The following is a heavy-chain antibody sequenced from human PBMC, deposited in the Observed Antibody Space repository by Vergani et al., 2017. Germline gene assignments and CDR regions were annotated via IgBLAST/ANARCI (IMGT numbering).Heavy chain of an antibody. V-gene: IGHV1-69*01. Sequence: QVQLVQSGAEVKKPGASVKVSCKASGYTFTGYYMHWVRQAPGQGLEWMGGIIPIFGTANYAQKFQGRVTMTADETTSTAYMELSSLRSEDTAVYYCAVLGSYYDYGWGSPTYAFYIWGQGTMVTVSS. D-gene: IGHD3-16*01. CDR2: IIPIFGTA. J-gene: IGHJ3*02. CDR1: GYTFTGYY. CDR3: AVLGSYYDYGWGSPTYAFYI.